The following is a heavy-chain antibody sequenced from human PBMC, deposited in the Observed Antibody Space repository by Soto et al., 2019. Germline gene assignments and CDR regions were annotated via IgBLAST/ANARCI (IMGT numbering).Heavy chain of an antibody. D-gene: IGHD2-15*01. CDR3: ACIVVVAGNYFDY. Sequence: QVQLQESGPGLVKPSETLSLTCTVSGGSITSYYWSWIRQTPRKGLEWIGYIYYSGTTIYNPSLKSRVTISVDTSKNQLSLNLSSVSAADTAVYYGACIVVVAGNYFDYWGQGTLVTVSS. J-gene: IGHJ4*02. CDR2: IYYSGTT. CDR1: GGSITSYY. V-gene: IGHV4-59*03.